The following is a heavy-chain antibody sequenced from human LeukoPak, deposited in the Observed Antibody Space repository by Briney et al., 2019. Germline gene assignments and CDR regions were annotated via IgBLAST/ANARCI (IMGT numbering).Heavy chain of an antibody. CDR2: IYYTGST. J-gene: IGHJ4*02. D-gene: IGHD6-19*01. Sequence: PSETLSLTCTVSGGSISSYYWSWIRQPPGKGLEWIGYIYYTGSTSYNPSLKSRVTITVDTSKNQFSLNLSSVTAADTAMYYCARRGSGWWNFDYWGQGTLVTVSS. V-gene: IGHV4-59*08. CDR3: ARRGSGWWNFDY. CDR1: GGSISSYY.